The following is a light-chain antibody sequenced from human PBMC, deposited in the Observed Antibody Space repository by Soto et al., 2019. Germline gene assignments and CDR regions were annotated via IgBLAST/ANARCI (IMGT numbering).Light chain of an antibody. CDR2: GAS. J-gene: IGKJ1*01. CDR1: QSIGRTY. V-gene: IGKV3-20*01. CDR3: QQYASRPWT. Sequence: ESVLTQSPGTLSLSPGERATLSCRVSQSIGRTYLAWYQQRPGQAPRLXLYGASSRETGIPDRFDGGGAGTEFTLTISRLEPEDVAVYYCQQYASRPWTFGQGTKVDNK.